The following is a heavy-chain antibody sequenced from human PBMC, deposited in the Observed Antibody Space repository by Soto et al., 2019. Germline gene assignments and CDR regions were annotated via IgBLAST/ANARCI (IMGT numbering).Heavy chain of an antibody. V-gene: IGHV1-69*13. CDR1: GDTFSSYA. D-gene: IGHD3-22*01. CDR2: IIPIFGTA. Sequence: ASVKVSCKASGDTFSSYAISWVRQAPGQGLEWMGGIIPIFGTANYAQKFQGRVTITADESTSTAYMELSSLRSEDTAVYYCARDGSGYRSRASPMDVWGQGTTVTVSS. CDR3: ARDGSGYRSRASPMDV. J-gene: IGHJ6*02.